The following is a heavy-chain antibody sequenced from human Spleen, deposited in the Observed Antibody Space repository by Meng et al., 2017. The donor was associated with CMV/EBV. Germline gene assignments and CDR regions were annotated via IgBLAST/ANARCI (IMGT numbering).Heavy chain of an antibody. CDR3: ARVRWGTYYFDY. J-gene: IGHJ4*02. CDR1: GGSISTGGHY. Sequence: TVSGGSISTGGHYWSWIRQHPGKGLECIGYIYYSGSTYCNPSLKSRVTISVDTSENQFSLKLSSVTAADTAVYYCARVRWGTYYFDYWGQGTLVTVSS. V-gene: IGHV4-31*03. D-gene: IGHD2-8*02. CDR2: IYYSGST.